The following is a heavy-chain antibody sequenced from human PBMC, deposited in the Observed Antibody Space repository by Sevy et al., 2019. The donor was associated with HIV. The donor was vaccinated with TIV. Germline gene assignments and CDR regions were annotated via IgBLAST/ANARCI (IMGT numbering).Heavy chain of an antibody. J-gene: IGHJ4*02. CDR1: GFTVSSNY. D-gene: IGHD5-18*01. CDR3: ARLRGYSYGLVDY. V-gene: IGHV3-53*01. Sequence: GESLKISCAASGFTVSSNYMSWVRQAPGKGLEWVSVIYSGGSTYYADAVKGRFTISRDNSKNTLYLQMNSLRAEDTAVYYCARLRGYSYGLVDYWGQGTLVTVSS. CDR2: IYSGGST.